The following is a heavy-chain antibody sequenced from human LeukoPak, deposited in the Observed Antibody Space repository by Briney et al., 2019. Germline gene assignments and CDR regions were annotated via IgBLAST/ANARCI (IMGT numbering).Heavy chain of an antibody. CDR3: ARLNYYDSSGYYSAWVALFDY. D-gene: IGHD3-22*01. V-gene: IGHV4-59*01. CDR2: IYYSGST. Sequence: SETLSLTCTVSGGSISSYYWSWIRQPPGKGLEWIGYIYYSGSTNYNPSLKSRVTISVDTSKNQFSLTLSSVTAADTAVYYCARLNYYDSSGYYSAWVALFDYWGQGTLVTVSS. CDR1: GGSISSYY. J-gene: IGHJ4*02.